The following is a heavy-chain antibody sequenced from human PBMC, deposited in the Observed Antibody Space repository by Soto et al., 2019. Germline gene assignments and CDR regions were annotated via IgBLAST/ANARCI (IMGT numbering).Heavy chain of an antibody. CDR2: IWYDGSNK. CDR3: ARGYDYGDHLYYFDY. CDR1: GFTFSSYG. J-gene: IGHJ4*02. D-gene: IGHD4-17*01. V-gene: IGHV3-33*01. Sequence: GGSLRLSCAASGFTFSSYGMHWVRQAPGKGLEWVAVIWYDGSNKYYADSVKGRFTISRDNSKNTLYLQMNSLRAEDTAVYYCARGYDYGDHLYYFDYWGQGTLVTVSS.